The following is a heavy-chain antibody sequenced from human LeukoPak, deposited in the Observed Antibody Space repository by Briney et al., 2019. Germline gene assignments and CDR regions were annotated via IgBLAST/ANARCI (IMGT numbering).Heavy chain of an antibody. CDR2: ISSSGDTI. V-gene: IGHV3-11*01. Sequence: GGSLRLSCAASGFTFSDYYMSWIRQAPGKGLEWVSYISSSGDTIYYADSVKGRFTISRDNAKNSLYLHMNSLRAEDTAVYYCAREYSSSWWGIDYWGQGTLVTVSS. CDR1: GFTFSDYY. CDR3: AREYSSSWWGIDY. D-gene: IGHD6-13*01. J-gene: IGHJ4*02.